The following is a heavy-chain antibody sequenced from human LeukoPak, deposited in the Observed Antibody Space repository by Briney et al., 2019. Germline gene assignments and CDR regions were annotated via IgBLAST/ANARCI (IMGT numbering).Heavy chain of an antibody. V-gene: IGHV1-46*01. CDR1: GYTFTSYY. J-gene: IGHJ6*03. Sequence: ASVKVSCKASGYTFTSYYMHWVRQAPGQGLEWMGIINPSGGSTSYAQKFQGRVTMTRDTSTSTVYMELSSLRSEDTAVYYCARHPFPPAGYYFYYYYMDVWGKGTTVTVSS. D-gene: IGHD2/OR15-2a*01. CDR3: ARHPFPPAGYYFYYYYMDV. CDR2: INPSGGST.